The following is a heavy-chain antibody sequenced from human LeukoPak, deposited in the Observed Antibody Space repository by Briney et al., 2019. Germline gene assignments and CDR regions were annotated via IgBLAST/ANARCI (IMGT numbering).Heavy chain of an antibody. CDR3: ARLPGGVVIDAGLY. Sequence: GGSLRLSCAASGFTFSTYAMSWVRQAPGKGLEWVSAISGSGGSTYYADSVKSRFTISRDNSKNTLYLQMNSLRAEDTAMYYCARLPGGVVIDAGLYWGQGTLVTVSS. J-gene: IGHJ4*02. V-gene: IGHV3-23*01. D-gene: IGHD2-21*01. CDR2: ISGSGGST. CDR1: GFTFSTYA.